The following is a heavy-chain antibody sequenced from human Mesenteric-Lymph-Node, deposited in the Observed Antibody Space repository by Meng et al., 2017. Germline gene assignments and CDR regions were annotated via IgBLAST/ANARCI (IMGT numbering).Heavy chain of an antibody. J-gene: IGHJ4*02. V-gene: IGHV4-38-2*01. Sequence: SETLSLTCDLSGGSLTAYYWSWLRQTPDKGLEWIGSIYHSGSTYYNPSLKSRVTISVDTSKNQFSLKLSSVTAADTAVYYCARCSGTLSAGYSSSGYRFDYWGQGTLVTVSS. CDR2: IYHSGST. D-gene: IGHD6-13*01. CDR1: GGSLTAYY. CDR3: ARCSGTLSAGYSSSGYRFDY.